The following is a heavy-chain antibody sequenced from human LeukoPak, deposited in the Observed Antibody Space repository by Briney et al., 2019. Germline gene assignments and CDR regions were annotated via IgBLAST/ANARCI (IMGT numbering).Heavy chain of an antibody. CDR2: INNSGST. D-gene: IGHD3-16*01. J-gene: IGHJ5*02. CDR3: AREPHQAYLDL. V-gene: IGHV4-34*01. Sequence: PSETLSLTCAVSGGSFSGYYWSWIRQPPGKGLEWIGDINNSGSTNYNPSLKSRVTMSVDTSKNQFSLKLSSVTAADTAVYYCAREPHQAYLDLWGRGTLVSVST. CDR1: GGSFSGYY.